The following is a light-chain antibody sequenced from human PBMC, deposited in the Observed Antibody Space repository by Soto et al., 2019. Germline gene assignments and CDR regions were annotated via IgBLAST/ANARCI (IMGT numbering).Light chain of an antibody. Sequence: IQLTQSHSTLSGSVGDRVTIXCRASQTISSWLAWYQQKPGKAPKLLIYKASTLKSGVPSRFSGSGSGTEFTLTISSLQPDDFATYYCQHYNSYSEAFGQGTKVDIK. CDR1: QTISSW. J-gene: IGKJ1*01. V-gene: IGKV1-5*03. CDR3: QHYNSYSEA. CDR2: KAS.